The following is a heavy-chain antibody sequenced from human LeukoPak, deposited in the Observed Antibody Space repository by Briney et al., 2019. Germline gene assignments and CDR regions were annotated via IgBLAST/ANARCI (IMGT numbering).Heavy chain of an antibody. CDR3: AKVADTATYDY. J-gene: IGHJ4*02. D-gene: IGHD5-18*01. CDR1: GFTFDDYA. V-gene: IGHV3-9*01. CDR2: ISWNSGSI. Sequence: GGSLRLSCAASGFTFDDYAMHWVRQAPGKGLEWVSGISWNSGSIGYADSVKGRFTISRDNAKNSLYLQMNSLRAEDTALYYCAKVADTATYDYWGQGTLVTVSS.